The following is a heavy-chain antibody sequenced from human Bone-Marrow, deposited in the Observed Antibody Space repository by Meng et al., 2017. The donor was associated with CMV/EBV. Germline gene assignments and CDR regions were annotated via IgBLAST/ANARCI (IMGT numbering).Heavy chain of an antibody. Sequence: GESLKISCAASGFTFSSYSMNWVRQAPGKGLEWVSYISSSSSTIYYADSVKGRFTISRDNAKNSLYLQKNSLRAEDKAVYYCARPLDKTVGRWNFGYWGQGTLVTVSS. CDR1: GFTFSSYS. D-gene: IGHD2-2*03. J-gene: IGHJ4*02. CDR3: ARPLDKTVGRWNFGY. CDR2: ISSSSSTI. V-gene: IGHV3-48*04.